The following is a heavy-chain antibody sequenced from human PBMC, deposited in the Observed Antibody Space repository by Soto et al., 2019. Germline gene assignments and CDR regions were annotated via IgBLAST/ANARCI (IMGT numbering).Heavy chain of an antibody. CDR3: TRDLGSGGFLEWLFDY. CDR2: ISSKAYGGTT. V-gene: IGHV3-49*03. CDR1: GFTFGDYA. D-gene: IGHD3-3*01. J-gene: IGHJ4*02. Sequence: GGSLRLSCTASGFTFGDYAMSWFRQAPGKGLEWVGFISSKAYGGTTEYAASVKGRFTISRNDSESIAHLQMNSLKTEDTAVYYCTRDLGSGGFLEWLFDYWGQGTLVTVSS.